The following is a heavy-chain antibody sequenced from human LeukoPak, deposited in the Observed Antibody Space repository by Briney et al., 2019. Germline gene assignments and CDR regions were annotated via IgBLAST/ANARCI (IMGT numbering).Heavy chain of an antibody. CDR1: GFTFSSYG. Sequence: GGSLRLSCAASGFTFSSYGMHRVRQAPGKGLEGVAVISYDGSNKYYADSVKGRFTISRDNSKNTLYLQMNSLRAEDTAVYYCAKDGPYGGRSFDYWGQGTLVTVSS. CDR2: ISYDGSNK. CDR3: AKDGPYGGRSFDY. D-gene: IGHD4-23*01. J-gene: IGHJ4*02. V-gene: IGHV3-30*18.